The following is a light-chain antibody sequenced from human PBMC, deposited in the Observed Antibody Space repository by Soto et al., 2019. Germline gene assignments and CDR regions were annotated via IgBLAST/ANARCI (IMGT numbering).Light chain of an antibody. CDR1: QSINRW. J-gene: IGKJ5*01. CDR2: DAS. CDR3: QQLDSYPIT. Sequence: IQMTQSPSTLSASIGDTVTITCRASQSINRWLAWYQQKPGEAPKLLIYDASSLESGVPSRFSGTGSGTDFTLTISCLQSEDFATYYCQQLDSYPITFGQGTRLEI. V-gene: IGKV1-5*01.